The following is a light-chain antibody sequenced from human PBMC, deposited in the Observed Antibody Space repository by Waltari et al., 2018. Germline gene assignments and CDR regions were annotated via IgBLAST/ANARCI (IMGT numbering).Light chain of an antibody. Sequence: IEMTKSPATLSVSPGERATLFCRASQSVSSHLAWYQKAPGQDPRLPLFGASNSATGTPARFTGSESGTEFTHTSCSLQSEYLAVYYCQHYDNWLYNCGPGTKVEIK. J-gene: IGKJ2*01. CDR1: QSVSSH. V-gene: IGKV3-15*01. CDR3: QHYDNWLYN. CDR2: GAS.